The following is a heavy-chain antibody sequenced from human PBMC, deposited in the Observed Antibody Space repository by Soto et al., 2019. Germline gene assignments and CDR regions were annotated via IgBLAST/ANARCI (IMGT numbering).Heavy chain of an antibody. V-gene: IGHV1-18*04. CDR1: GYTFTSYG. Sequence: ASVKVSCKASGYTFTSYGISWVRQAPGQGLEWMGWISAYNGNTNYAQKLQGRVTMTTDTSTSTAYMELRSLRSDDTAVYYCARDLSLSYSSSWYDYWGQGTPVTVSS. CDR2: ISAYNGNT. CDR3: ARDLSLSYSSSWYDY. D-gene: IGHD6-13*01. J-gene: IGHJ4*02.